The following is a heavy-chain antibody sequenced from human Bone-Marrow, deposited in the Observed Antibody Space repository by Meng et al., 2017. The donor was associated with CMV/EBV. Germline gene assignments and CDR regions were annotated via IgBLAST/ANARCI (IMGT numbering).Heavy chain of an antibody. CDR2: IGTAGDT. D-gene: IGHD1-26*01. CDR3: ARSSGSYSEDAFDI. Sequence: GGSLRLSCAASGFTFSSYDMHWVRQATGKGLEWVSAIGTAGDTYYPGSVKGRFTISRENAKNSLYLQMNSLRAGDTAVYYCARSSGSYSEDAFDIWGQGTRVTVSS. V-gene: IGHV3-13*01. CDR1: GFTFSSYD. J-gene: IGHJ3*02.